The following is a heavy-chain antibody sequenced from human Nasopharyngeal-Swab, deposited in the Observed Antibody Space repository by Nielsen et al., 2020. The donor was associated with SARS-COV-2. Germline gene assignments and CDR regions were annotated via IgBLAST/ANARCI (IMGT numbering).Heavy chain of an antibody. CDR2: ISYDGSNK. V-gene: IGHV3-30*18. J-gene: IGHJ6*02. D-gene: IGHD2-15*01. CDR3: AKEILGYCSGGSCHYGMDV. CDR1: GFTFSSYG. Sequence: GESLKISCAASGFTFSSYGMHWVRQAPGKGLEWVAVISYDGSNKYYADSVKGRFTISRDNSKNTLYLQMNSLRAEDTAVYYCAKEILGYCSGGSCHYGMDVWGQGTTVTVSS.